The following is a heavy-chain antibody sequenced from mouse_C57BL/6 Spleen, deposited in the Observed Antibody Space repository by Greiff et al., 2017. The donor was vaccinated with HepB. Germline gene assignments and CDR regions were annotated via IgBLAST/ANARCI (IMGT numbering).Heavy chain of an antibody. J-gene: IGHJ4*01. CDR3: AKHPLYYSAMAY. V-gene: IGHV5-9*01. CDR1: GFTFSSYT. CDR2: ISRGGGNT. Sequence: EVQLVESGGGLVKPGGSLKLSCAASGFTFSSYTMSWVRQTPEKRLEWVATISRGGGNTYYPDSVKGRFTIARENAKNTLYLQMSSLRSEDTALYYCAKHPLYYSAMAYWGQGTPVTVSS. D-gene: IGHD6-1*01.